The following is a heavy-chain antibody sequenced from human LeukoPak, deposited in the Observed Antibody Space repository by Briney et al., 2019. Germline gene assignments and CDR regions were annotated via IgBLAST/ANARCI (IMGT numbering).Heavy chain of an antibody. CDR3: ARYHNGYDDY. CDR1: GYSISSGYY. J-gene: IGHJ4*02. D-gene: IGHD5-12*01. V-gene: IGHV4-38-2*02. CDR2: IYTSGST. Sequence: PSETLSLTCTVSGYSISSGYYWGWIRQPPGKGLEWIGRIYTSGSTNYNPSLKSRVTMSVDTSKNQFSLKLSSVTAADTVLYYCARYHNGYDDYWGQGTLVTVSS.